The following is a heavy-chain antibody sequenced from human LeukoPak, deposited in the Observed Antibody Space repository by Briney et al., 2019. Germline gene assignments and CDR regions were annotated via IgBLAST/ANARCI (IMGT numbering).Heavy chain of an antibody. CDR1: GGTFSSYA. D-gene: IGHD2-2*03. V-gene: IGHV1-69*13. CDR3: ARLGYCSSTSCYRDDY. J-gene: IGHJ4*02. CDR2: IIPIFGTA. Sequence: SVKVSCKASGGTFSSYAVSWVRQAPGQGLEWMGGIIPIFGTANYAQKFQGRVTITADESTSTAYMELSSLRSEDTAVYYCARLGYCSSTSCYRDDYWGQGTLVTVSS.